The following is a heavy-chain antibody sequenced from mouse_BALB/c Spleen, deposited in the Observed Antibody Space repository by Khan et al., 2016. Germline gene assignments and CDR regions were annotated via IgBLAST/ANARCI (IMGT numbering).Heavy chain of an antibody. D-gene: IGHD1-1*01. V-gene: IGHV5-6-5*01. CDR2: ITSGGST. CDR3: ARRDYERFAY. Sequence: VQLKESGGGLVKPGGSLKLSCSASGFTFSSYAMSWVRQTPEKRLEWVASITSGGSTYYPDSMKGRFTISRDSARNILYLEMSSLRSEDTAVYFCARRDYERFAYWGQGTLVTVSA. CDR1: GFTFSSYA. J-gene: IGHJ3*01.